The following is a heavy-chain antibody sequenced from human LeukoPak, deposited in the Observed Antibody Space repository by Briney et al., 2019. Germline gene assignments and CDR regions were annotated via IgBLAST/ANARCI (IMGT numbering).Heavy chain of an antibody. CDR3: ARSSGWYHRGPDYYYYYMDV. Sequence: GGSLRLSCAASGFTFSSYSMNWVRQAPGKGLEWVSSISSSSSYIYYADSVKGRFTISRDNAKNSLYLQMNSLRAEDTAAYYCARSSGWYHRGPDYYYYYMDVWGKGTTVTVS. D-gene: IGHD6-19*01. J-gene: IGHJ6*03. CDR2: ISSSSSYI. CDR1: GFTFSSYS. V-gene: IGHV3-21*01.